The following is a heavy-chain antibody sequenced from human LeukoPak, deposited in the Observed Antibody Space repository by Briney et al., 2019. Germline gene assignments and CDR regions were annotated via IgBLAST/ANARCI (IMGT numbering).Heavy chain of an antibody. V-gene: IGHV5-51*01. CDR2: IYPGDSDT. CDR3: ARRGYCSGGDCFSAAFDL. CDR1: GYSFTSYW. J-gene: IGHJ3*01. D-gene: IGHD2-15*01. Sequence: GESLKISSKASGYSFTSYWIAWVRQMPGKGLEWMGIIYPGDSDTRYSPSFHGQVTMSADKSISTTYLQWSSLKASDTAMYYCARRGYCSGGDCFSAAFDLWGQGTMVTVSS.